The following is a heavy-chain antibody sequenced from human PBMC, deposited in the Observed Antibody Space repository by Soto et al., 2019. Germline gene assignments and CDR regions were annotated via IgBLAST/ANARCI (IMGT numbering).Heavy chain of an antibody. J-gene: IGHJ4*02. V-gene: IGHV1-58*01. Sequence: QMQLVQSGPEVRKPGTSVKVSCKASGFTSPPSGVQWVRQAPGQRLEWIGYIVFGSGHTDYAQSFEERVTMTADKSTTTVYMELKSLTSEDTAVYYCAADGLFVPNYIWGNSFTDYWGQGTLVAVSS. D-gene: IGHD3-16*01. CDR3: AADGLFVPNYIWGNSFTDY. CDR1: GFTSPPSG. CDR2: IVFGSGHT.